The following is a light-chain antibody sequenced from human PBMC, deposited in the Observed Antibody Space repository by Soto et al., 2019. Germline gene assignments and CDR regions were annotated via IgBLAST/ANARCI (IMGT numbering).Light chain of an antibody. CDR1: QGIGNY. V-gene: IGKV1-6*02. Sequence: AIQMAQSPSSLSASVGDRVTITCRASQGIGNYVGWFQQKPGKAPKLLIYAAATLQSGVPSRFSGSRSGTDFTLTISSLQPEDFATYYCLQDHNYPRTFGGGTKVEIK. J-gene: IGKJ4*01. CDR2: AAA. CDR3: LQDHNYPRT.